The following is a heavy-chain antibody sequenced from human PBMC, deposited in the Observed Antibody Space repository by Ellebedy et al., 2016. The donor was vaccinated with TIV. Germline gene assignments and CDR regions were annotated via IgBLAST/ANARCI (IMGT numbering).Heavy chain of an antibody. V-gene: IGHV3-23*01. D-gene: IGHD5-18*01. J-gene: IGHJ4*02. Sequence: PGGSLRLSCAASGFTFSRYAMTWVRQAPGKGLEWVSGIVGSGAQKYAASVQGRFTISRDNSKSTVDLQMNSLRAEDTAVYFCARDRTPGDGYWVFDNWGQGTLVSVSS. CDR1: GFTFSRYA. CDR3: ARDRTPGDGYWVFDN. CDR2: IVGSGAQ.